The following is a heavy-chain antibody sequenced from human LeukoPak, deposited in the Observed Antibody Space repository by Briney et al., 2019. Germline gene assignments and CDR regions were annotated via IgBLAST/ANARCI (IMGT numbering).Heavy chain of an antibody. CDR1: GFTFSSYA. Sequence: GGSLRLSCAASGFTFSSYAMSWVRQAPGKGLEWVSAISGSVGSTYYADSVKGRFTISRDNSKNTLYLQMNSLRAEDTAVYYCAKDNGSGSYLDYWGQGTLVTVSS. J-gene: IGHJ4*02. V-gene: IGHV3-23*01. D-gene: IGHD3-10*01. CDR2: ISGSVGST. CDR3: AKDNGSGSYLDY.